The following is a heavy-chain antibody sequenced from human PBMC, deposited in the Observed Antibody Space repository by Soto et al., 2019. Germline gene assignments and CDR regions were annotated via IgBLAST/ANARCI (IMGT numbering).Heavy chain of an antibody. CDR2: INPSGGST. V-gene: IGHV1-46*01. Sequence: ASVKVSCKASGYTFTSYYMHWVRQAPGQGLEWMGIINPSGGSTSYAQTFQGRVTMTRDTSTSTVYMEMSSMKSEDTHVYYWGRDRIAAAGTKDYWGQGTLVTVSS. J-gene: IGHJ4*02. D-gene: IGHD6-13*01. CDR3: GRDRIAAAGTKDY. CDR1: GYTFTSYY.